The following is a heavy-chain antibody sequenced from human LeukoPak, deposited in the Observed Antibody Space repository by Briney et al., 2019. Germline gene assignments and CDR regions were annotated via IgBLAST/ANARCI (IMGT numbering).Heavy chain of an antibody. J-gene: IGHJ4*02. CDR1: GFTFSSYA. D-gene: IGHD4-17*01. CDR3: AKVERAPYGDYIFNY. V-gene: IGHV3-23*01. Sequence: GGSRRLSWAASGFTFSSYAMSWVRQAPGEGREWVSCMNGSGGTTYYADSVKGRCTISRDNSKHTLYLQMNSLRAEDTAVYYCAKVERAPYGDYIFNYWGQGTLVTVSS. CDR2: MNGSGGTT.